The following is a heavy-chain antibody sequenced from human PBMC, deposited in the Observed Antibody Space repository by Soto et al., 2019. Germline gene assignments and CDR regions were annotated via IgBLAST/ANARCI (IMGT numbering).Heavy chain of an antibody. Sequence: ASVRVSCKASGYTFTSYGISWVRQAPGQGLEWMGWISAYNGNTNYAQKLQGRVTMTTDTSTSTAYMELRSLRSDDTAVYYCARYCTNGVCYGPAGGVYYYYGMDVWGQGTTVTV. CDR2: ISAYNGNT. V-gene: IGHV1-18*04. J-gene: IGHJ6*02. D-gene: IGHD2-8*01. CDR1: GYTFTSYG. CDR3: ARYCTNGVCYGPAGGVYYYYGMDV.